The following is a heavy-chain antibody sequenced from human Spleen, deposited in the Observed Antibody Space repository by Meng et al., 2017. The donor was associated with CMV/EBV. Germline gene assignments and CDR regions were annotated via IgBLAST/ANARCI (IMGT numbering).Heavy chain of an antibody. CDR3: ARRLSLTYNWFDP. D-gene: IGHD4/OR15-4a*01. Sequence: SETLSLTCTVSGGSIRSGGYYWSWIRQQPGKGLEWIGYIYHTGSPYYNPSLKSRLTKSVDTSKNQFSLKLSSVTAADTAVYYCARRLSLTYNWFDPWGQGTLVTVSS. J-gene: IGHJ5*02. CDR2: IYHTGSP. CDR1: GGSIRSGGYY. V-gene: IGHV4-31*03.